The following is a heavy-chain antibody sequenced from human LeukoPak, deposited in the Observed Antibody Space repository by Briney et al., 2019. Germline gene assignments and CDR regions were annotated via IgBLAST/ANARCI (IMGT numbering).Heavy chain of an antibody. D-gene: IGHD2-2*02. J-gene: IGHJ3*02. CDR1: GGSISSGGYY. Sequence: SQTLSLTCTVSGGSISSGGYYWSWIRQHPGKGLEWIGYIYYSGSTYYNPSLKSRVTISVDTSKNQFSLKPSSVTAADTAVYYCARAGIVVVPAAIQPGAFDIWGQGTMVTVSS. V-gene: IGHV4-31*03. CDR3: ARAGIVVVPAAIQPGAFDI. CDR2: IYYSGST.